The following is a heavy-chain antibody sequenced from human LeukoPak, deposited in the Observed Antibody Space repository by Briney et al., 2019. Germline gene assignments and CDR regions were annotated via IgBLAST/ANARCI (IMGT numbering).Heavy chain of an antibody. D-gene: IGHD6-13*01. CDR3: ARVSIAAAEGDFYFDY. V-gene: IGHV3-66*01. CDR1: GFTVSSNY. CDR2: IYSGGST. Sequence: GRSLRLSCPVSGFTVSSNYISCVRQAPGKGLEWVSVIYSGGSTYYADSVKGRFTISRDNSKNTLYLQMNSLRAEDTAVYYCARVSIAAAEGDFYFDYWGQGTLVTVSS. J-gene: IGHJ4*02.